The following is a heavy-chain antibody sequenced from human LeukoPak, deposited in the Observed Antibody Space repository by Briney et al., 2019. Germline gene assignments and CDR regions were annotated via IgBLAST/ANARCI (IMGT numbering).Heavy chain of an antibody. J-gene: IGHJ4*02. D-gene: IGHD3-22*01. CDR2: INPNSGGT. CDR3: ARNFYFDSSGYYHY. Sequence: ASVKVSCKASGYTFTGYYMHWVRQAPGQGPEWMGWINPNSGGTNYAQKFQGRVTMTRDTSISTAYMELSRLRSDDTAVYYCARNFYFDSSGYYHYWGQGTLVTVSS. V-gene: IGHV1-2*02. CDR1: GYTFTGYY.